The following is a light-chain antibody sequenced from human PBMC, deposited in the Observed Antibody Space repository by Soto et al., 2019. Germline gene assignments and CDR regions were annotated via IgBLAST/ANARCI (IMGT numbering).Light chain of an antibody. Sequence: QSVLTQPPSGSASPGQKVTISFSGSSSNIGNNYVSWYQQRPGTAPKLLIYDNNKRPSGIPDRFSGSKSGTSATLGITGLQTGDEADYYCGTWYSSLSADVFGTGTKVTVL. CDR1: SSNIGNNY. V-gene: IGLV1-51*01. CDR3: GTWYSSLSADV. J-gene: IGLJ1*01. CDR2: DNN.